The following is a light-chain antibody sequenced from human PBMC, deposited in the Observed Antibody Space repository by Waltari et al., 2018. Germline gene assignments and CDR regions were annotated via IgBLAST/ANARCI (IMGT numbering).Light chain of an antibody. CDR1: QSVGKF. CDR2: DAS. J-gene: IGKJ1*01. CDR3: QHYVRLPVS. Sequence: EIVLTQSPGTLSLSPGERATLSCRASQSVGKFLAWYQKKPGQAPRLLIYDASSRATGIPDRFSGSGFGTDFSLTINRLEPEDFAVYYCQHYVRLPVSFGQGTKVGIK. V-gene: IGKV3-20*01.